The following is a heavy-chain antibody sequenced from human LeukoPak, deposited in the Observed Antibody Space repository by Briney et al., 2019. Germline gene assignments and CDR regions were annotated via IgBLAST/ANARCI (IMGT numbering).Heavy chain of an antibody. CDR1: GFTFSSYG. CDR3: AKDLITYYYDSSGYSD. D-gene: IGHD3-22*01. J-gene: IGHJ4*02. Sequence: PGGSLRLSCAASGFTFSSYGMHWVRQAPGKGLEWVAVISYDGSNKYYADSVKGRFTISRGNSKNTLYLQMNSLRAEDTAVYYCAKDLITYYYDSSGYSDWGQGTLVTVSS. V-gene: IGHV3-30*18. CDR2: ISYDGSNK.